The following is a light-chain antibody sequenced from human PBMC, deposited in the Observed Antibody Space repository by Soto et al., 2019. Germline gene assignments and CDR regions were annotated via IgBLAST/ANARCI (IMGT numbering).Light chain of an antibody. Sequence: QSVLTQPASVSGSPGQSITISCTGTSSDVGGYNYVSWYQQHPGKAPKLIIYEVSNRPSGVSNRFSGSKSGNMASLTISGLQAEDEAYYYCSSYTSSSTLLFGGGTKLTVL. CDR1: SSDVGGYNY. CDR2: EVS. V-gene: IGLV2-14*01. CDR3: SSYTSSSTLL. J-gene: IGLJ2*01.